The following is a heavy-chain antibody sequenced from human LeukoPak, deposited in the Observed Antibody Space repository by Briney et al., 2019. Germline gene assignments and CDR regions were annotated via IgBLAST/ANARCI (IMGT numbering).Heavy chain of an antibody. D-gene: IGHD6-25*01. V-gene: IGHV3-30*18. J-gene: IGHJ1*01. CDR2: VSYDGGTK. CDR1: GFTFSNYG. CDR3: AKEPTPFSSGWYFQH. Sequence: GRSLRLSCAASGFTFSNYGMQWVRQAPGKGLEWVAVVSYDGGTKVYADSVKGRFTISRDNSKNTLDLQMSSLRAEDTAVYYCAKEPTPFSSGWYFQHWGQGTLVTVSS.